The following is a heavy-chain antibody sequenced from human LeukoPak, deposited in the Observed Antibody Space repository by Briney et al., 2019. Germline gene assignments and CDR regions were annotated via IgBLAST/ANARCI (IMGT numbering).Heavy chain of an antibody. Sequence: GGSRRLSCAVSGFTFSGFWMSWSRQAPGKGLEWVASINSDGSEGYYADVVKGRYTISRDNAKNSLYLQINSLRAEDTAVYYCARSSYSSSSSVWGQGTMVTVSS. V-gene: IGHV3-7*03. CDR3: ARSSYSSSSSV. CDR2: INSDGSEG. CDR1: GFTFSGFW. J-gene: IGHJ3*01. D-gene: IGHD6-6*01.